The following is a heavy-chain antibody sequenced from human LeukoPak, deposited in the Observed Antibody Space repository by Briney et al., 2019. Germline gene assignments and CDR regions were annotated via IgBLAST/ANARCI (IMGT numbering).Heavy chain of an antibody. V-gene: IGHV3-48*01. CDR3: ATSTSILAC. CDR2: MSSGSGTI. CDR1: GFTFSTYN. J-gene: IGHJ4*02. Sequence: AGSLRLSSAASGFTFSTYNMNWVPQAPGKRLEWVSYMSSGSGTIYYADSVKGRFTIARDNAKNSLYLQMNSLRAEDTAVYYCATSTSILACWGQGTLVTVSS.